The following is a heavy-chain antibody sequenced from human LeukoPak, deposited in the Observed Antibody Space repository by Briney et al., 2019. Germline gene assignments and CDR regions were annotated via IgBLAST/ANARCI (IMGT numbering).Heavy chain of an antibody. CDR3: ARDPDSSGYYDY. D-gene: IGHD3-22*01. J-gene: IGHJ4*02. V-gene: IGHV3-23*01. CDR1: EFTFTNYA. Sequence: GGSLRLSCAASEFTFTNYALSWVRQAPGKGLEWVSAISGSGDSPYYADSVKGRFTISRDNSKNTLFLQMTSLRAEDTAVYYCARDPDSSGYYDYWGQGTLVTVSS. CDR2: ISGSGDSP.